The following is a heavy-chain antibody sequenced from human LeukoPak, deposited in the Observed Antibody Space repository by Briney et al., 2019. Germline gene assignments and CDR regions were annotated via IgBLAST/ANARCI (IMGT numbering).Heavy chain of an antibody. CDR3: ARGLYGGYYYYYMDV. CDR1: GGSFSGYY. Sequence: SETLSLTCAVYGGSFSGYYWSWILHPPGTGLEWIGEINHSASTNYNPSLKSRVTISVDTSKNQLSLKLSSVTAADTAAYYCARGLYGGYYYYYMDVWGKGTTVTVSS. J-gene: IGHJ6*03. V-gene: IGHV4-34*01. CDR2: INHSAST. D-gene: IGHD3-16*01.